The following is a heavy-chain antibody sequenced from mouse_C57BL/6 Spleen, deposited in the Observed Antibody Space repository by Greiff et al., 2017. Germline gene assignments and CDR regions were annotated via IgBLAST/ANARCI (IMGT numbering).Heavy chain of an antibody. CDR2: IHPNSGST. V-gene: IGHV1-64*01. D-gene: IGHD1-1*01. CDR3: ARRGFYYYGSSYDYYAMDY. CDR1: GYTFTSYW. Sequence: QVQLQQPGAELVKPGASVKLSCKASGYTFTSYWMHWVKQRPGQGLEWIGMIHPNSGSTNYNEKFKSKATLTVDKSSSTAYMQLSSLTSEDSAVYYCARRGFYYYGSSYDYYAMDYWGQGTSVTVSS. J-gene: IGHJ4*01.